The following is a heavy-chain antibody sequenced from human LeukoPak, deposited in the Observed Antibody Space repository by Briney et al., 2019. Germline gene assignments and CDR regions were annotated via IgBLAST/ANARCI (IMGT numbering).Heavy chain of an antibody. V-gene: IGHV3-30*18. Sequence: PGGSLRLSCAASGFTFSSYGMHWVRQAPGKGLEWVAVISYDGSNKYYADSVKGRFTISRDNSKNTLYLQMNSLRAEDTAVYYCAKDALWKVVAATSHFDYWGQGTLVTVSS. CDR3: AKDALWKVVAATSHFDY. J-gene: IGHJ4*02. CDR2: ISYDGSNK. CDR1: GFTFSSYG. D-gene: IGHD2-15*01.